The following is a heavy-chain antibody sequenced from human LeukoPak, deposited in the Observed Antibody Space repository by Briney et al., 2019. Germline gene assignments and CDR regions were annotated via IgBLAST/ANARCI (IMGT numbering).Heavy chain of an antibody. CDR1: GFTFSSYW. D-gene: IGHD1-1*01. CDR3: ARHIDWKFDY. V-gene: IGHV3-7*01. J-gene: IGHJ4*02. Sequence: GGSLRLSCAASGFTFSSYWMSWVRQAPGKGLEWVANIRQDGRERYYVDSVKGRYTISRDNAQNSLYLQMNSLRAEDAVVYYCARHIDWKFDYWGQGTLVTVCS. CDR2: IRQDGRER.